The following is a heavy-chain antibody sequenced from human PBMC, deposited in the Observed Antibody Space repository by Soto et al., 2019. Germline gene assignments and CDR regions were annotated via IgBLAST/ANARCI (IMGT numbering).Heavy chain of an antibody. D-gene: IGHD3-22*01. CDR1: GGTFSSYA. Sequence: SVKVSCKASGGTFSSYAISWVRQAPGQGLEWMGGIIPIFGTANYAQKFQGRVTITADESTSTAYMELSSLRSEDTAVYYCARSDSSGYYPHAYWGQGTLVTVSS. CDR3: ARSDSSGYYPHAY. CDR2: IIPIFGTA. V-gene: IGHV1-69*13. J-gene: IGHJ4*02.